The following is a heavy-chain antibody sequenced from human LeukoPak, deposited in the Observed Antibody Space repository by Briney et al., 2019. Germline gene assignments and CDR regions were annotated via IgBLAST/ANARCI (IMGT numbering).Heavy chain of an antibody. CDR2: IYYSGST. V-gene: IGHV4-39*07. CDR1: GGSISSSSYY. Sequence: SETLSLTCTVSGGSISSSSYYWGWIRQPPGKGLEWIGSIYYSGSTNYGPSLRGRVTVSVDKSKNQFSLNLNSVTAADTAVYYCARYVPVNSGSGSYFQDWGQGALVTVSS. CDR3: ARYVPVNSGSGSYFQD. J-gene: IGHJ4*02. D-gene: IGHD3-10*01.